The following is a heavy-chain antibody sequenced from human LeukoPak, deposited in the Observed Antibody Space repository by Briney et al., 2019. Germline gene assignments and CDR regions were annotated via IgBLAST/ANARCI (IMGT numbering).Heavy chain of an antibody. CDR2: TYYRSTWYN. J-gene: IGHJ5*02. D-gene: IGHD2-2*01. V-gene: IGHV6-1*01. CDR3: ARRLTQYDCFDP. CDR1: GDSVSSNIVT. Sequence: SQTLSLTCAISGDSVSSNIVTWNWIRESPSRGLEWLGRTYYRSTWYNDYAVSVRGRITVNPDTSKNQFSLHLNSVTPEDTAVYYCARRLTQYDCFDPWGQGILVTVSS.